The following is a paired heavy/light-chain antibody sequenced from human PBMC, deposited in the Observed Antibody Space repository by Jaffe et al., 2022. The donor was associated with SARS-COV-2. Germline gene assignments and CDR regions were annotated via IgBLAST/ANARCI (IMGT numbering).Heavy chain of an antibody. Sequence: EVQLLESGGGLVQPGGSLRLSCAASGFSFSNYAMSWVRRAPGKGLEWVSSISSGGLMTYYADSVKGRLTISRDDSKNTLYLQLNSLRVEDTAVYSCAKVRKYSSSDYFFDYWGQGTLVTVSS. J-gene: IGHJ4*02. CDR2: ISSGGLMT. D-gene: IGHD6-6*01. CDR3: AKVRKYSSSDYFFDY. CDR1: GFSFSNYA. V-gene: IGHV3-23*01.
Light chain of an antibody. CDR1: QSVSSW. CDR3: QQYHSYST. V-gene: IGKV1-5*03. J-gene: IGKJ2*01. CDR2: MAS. Sequence: DIQMTQFPSTLSASVGDRVTITCRASQSVSSWLAWYQQKPGKSPKLLIYMASALESGVPSRFSGSGYGTEFTLTISSLQPDDFATYYCQQYHSYSTFGQGTKVEIK.